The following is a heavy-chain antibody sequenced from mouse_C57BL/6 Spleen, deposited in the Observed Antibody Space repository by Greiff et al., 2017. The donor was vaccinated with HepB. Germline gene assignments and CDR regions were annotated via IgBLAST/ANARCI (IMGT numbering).Heavy chain of an antibody. Sequence: QVQLKESGPELVKPGASVTISCKASGYAFSSSWMNWVKQRPGKGLECIGRIYPGDGDTNYNGKFKGKATLTADKSSSTAYMQLSSLTSEDSAVYFCASYYGSSWYFDVWGTGTTVTVSS. CDR3: ASYYGSSWYFDV. CDR2: IYPGDGDT. V-gene: IGHV1-82*01. J-gene: IGHJ1*03. CDR1: GYAFSSSW. D-gene: IGHD1-1*01.